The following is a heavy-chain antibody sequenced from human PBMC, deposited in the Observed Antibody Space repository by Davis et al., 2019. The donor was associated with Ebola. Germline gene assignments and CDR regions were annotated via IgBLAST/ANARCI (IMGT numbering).Heavy chain of an antibody. J-gene: IGHJ1*01. Sequence: GESLKISCAASGFTFSSYSMNWVRQAPGKGLEWVSYISSSSSTIYYADSVKGRFTISRDNAKNSLYLQMNSLRDEDTAVYYCARDHESSGYYEYFQHWGQGTLVSVSS. D-gene: IGHD3-22*01. CDR3: ARDHESSGYYEYFQH. CDR2: ISSSSSTI. V-gene: IGHV3-48*02. CDR1: GFTFSSYS.